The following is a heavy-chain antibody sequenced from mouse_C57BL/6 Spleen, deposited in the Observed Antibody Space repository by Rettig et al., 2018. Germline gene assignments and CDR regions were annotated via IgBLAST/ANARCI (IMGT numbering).Heavy chain of an antibody. D-gene: IGHD2-2*01. CDR3: ARYGYDGTVGWFAY. Sequence: WIEWVKQRPGHGLEWIGEILPGSGSTNYNEKFKGKATFTADTSSNTAYMQLSSLTTEDSAIYYCARYGYDGTVGWFAYWGQGTLVTVSA. J-gene: IGHJ3*01. V-gene: IGHV1-9*01. CDR2: ILPGSGST. CDR1: W.